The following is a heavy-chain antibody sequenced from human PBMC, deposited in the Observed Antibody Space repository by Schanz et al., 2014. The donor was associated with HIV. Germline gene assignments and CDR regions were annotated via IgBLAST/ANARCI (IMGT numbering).Heavy chain of an antibody. V-gene: IGHV3-21*06. J-gene: IGHJ4*02. CDR1: GFTFNSYA. Sequence: EVQLLESGGCVVQPGGSLRLSCAASGFTFNSYAMNWVRQAPGKGLEWVASLSSTNIYMSYADSVKGRFTISRDNAKNLLYLQLNSLRDDDTAVYYCARDCLGGCPADYWGQGTLIIVSS. D-gene: IGHD6-19*01. CDR2: LSSTNIYM. CDR3: ARDCLGGCPADY.